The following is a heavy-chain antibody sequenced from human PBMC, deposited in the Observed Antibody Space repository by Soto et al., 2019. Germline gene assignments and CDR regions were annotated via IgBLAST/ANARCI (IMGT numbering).Heavy chain of an antibody. Sequence: ASVKVSCKASGYTFTSYGISWVRQAPGQGLEWMGWISAYNGNTNYAQKLQGRVTMTTDTSTSTAYMELSSLRSDDTAVYYCAREGRITMVRGLMDVWGQGTTVTVSS. D-gene: IGHD3-10*01. CDR1: GYTFTSYG. CDR2: ISAYNGNT. J-gene: IGHJ6*02. CDR3: AREGRITMVRGLMDV. V-gene: IGHV1-18*01.